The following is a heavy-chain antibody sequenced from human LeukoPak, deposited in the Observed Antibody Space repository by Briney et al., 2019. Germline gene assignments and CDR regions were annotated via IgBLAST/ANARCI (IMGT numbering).Heavy chain of an antibody. CDR1: GDSIRSSSYH. Sequence: SETLSLTCTVSGDSIRSSSYHWGWIRQPPGKGLEWIGSIYYSGSTYNNRSLKRRLTISIDTSKNQFSLRLSSVTAADTAVYYCTREVEGYSYASGRFLHFDPWGQGTLVTVSS. CDR2: IYYSGST. J-gene: IGHJ5*02. CDR3: TREVEGYSYASGRFLHFDP. V-gene: IGHV4-39*07. D-gene: IGHD3-10*01.